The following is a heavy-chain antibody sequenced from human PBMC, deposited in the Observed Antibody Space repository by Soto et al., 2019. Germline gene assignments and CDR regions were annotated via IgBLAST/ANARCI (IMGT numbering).Heavy chain of an antibody. CDR1: GFTFSNYG. Sequence: PGGSLRLCCVGSGFTFSNYGMHWVRQTPGKGLEWVALISDDGDKRYYADSVRGRLIISRDNSKDTLYLQMNSLGPDDTAVYFCAKARVRIVGANSFDYWGQGTPVTVSS. V-gene: IGHV3-30*18. D-gene: IGHD1-26*01. J-gene: IGHJ4*02. CDR3: AKARVRIVGANSFDY. CDR2: ISDDGDKR.